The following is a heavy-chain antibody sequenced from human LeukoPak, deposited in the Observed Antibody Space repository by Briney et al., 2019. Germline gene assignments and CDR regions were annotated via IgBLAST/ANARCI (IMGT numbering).Heavy chain of an antibody. J-gene: IGHJ3*02. D-gene: IGHD4/OR15-4a*01. V-gene: IGHV3-23*01. CDR1: GFTFNNYA. CDR3: AKRANDAFDI. CDR2: ISGSGGST. Sequence: GGSLRLSCPASGFTFNNYAMSWVRQAPGKGLEWVSAISGSGGSTYYADSVKGRFTISRDNSKNTLYLQMNSLRAEDTAVYYCAKRANDAFDIWGQGTMVTVSS.